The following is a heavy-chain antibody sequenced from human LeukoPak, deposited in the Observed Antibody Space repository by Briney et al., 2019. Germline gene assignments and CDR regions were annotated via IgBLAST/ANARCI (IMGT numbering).Heavy chain of an antibody. CDR1: GYTFTNYD. Sequence: GASVKVSCKSSGYTFTNYDIHWVRQATGQGLEWMGWMNPNSGNTGYAQKFQGRVIITRDTSRSTAYMELSSLRSDDTAVYYCARGEIAARRGSWFDPWGQGTLVTVSS. V-gene: IGHV1-8*01. CDR2: MNPNSGNT. D-gene: IGHD6-6*01. J-gene: IGHJ5*02. CDR3: ARGEIAARRGSWFDP.